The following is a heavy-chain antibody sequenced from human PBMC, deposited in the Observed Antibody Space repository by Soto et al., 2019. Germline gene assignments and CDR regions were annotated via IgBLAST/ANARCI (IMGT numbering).Heavy chain of an antibody. D-gene: IGHD3-10*01. Sequence: EVQLVESGGALVQPGGSLRLSCAASGFSLSDLFIDWVRQAPGKGLEWVGRTKDKAYSYTTEYAASVKGRFTISRDDSRNSLFLQMSSLKTEDTAVYYCASIRGVFGYWGQGTLVTVSS. J-gene: IGHJ4*02. V-gene: IGHV3-72*01. CDR1: GFSLSDLF. CDR3: ASIRGVFGY. CDR2: TKDKAYSYTT.